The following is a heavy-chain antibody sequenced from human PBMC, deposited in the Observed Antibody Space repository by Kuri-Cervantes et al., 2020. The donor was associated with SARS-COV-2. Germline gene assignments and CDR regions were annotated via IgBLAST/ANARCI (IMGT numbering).Heavy chain of an antibody. V-gene: IGHV3-30-3*01. J-gene: IGHJ6*03. Sequence: GESLKISCAASGFTFSSYAMHWVRQAPGKGLEWVAVISYDGSNKYYADSVKGRFTISRDNSKNTLYLQMNSLRAEDTAAYYCAREKLAGYYYYYMDVWGKGTTVTVSS. CDR3: AREKLAGYYYYYMDV. CDR1: GFTFSSYA. D-gene: IGHD1-1*01. CDR2: ISYDGSNK.